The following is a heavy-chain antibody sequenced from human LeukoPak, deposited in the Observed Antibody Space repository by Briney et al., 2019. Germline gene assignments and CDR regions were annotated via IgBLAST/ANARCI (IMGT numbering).Heavy chain of an antibody. J-gene: IGHJ4*02. Sequence: PGGSLRLSCAASGFTFSSYGLHWVRQAPGKGLEWVALISFDGGKKYYADSVKGRFTISRDNSKNTLYLQMNSLRAEDTAVYYCARDLEWLLSTWGMPDYWGQGTLVTVSS. CDR3: ARDLEWLLSTWGMPDY. D-gene: IGHD3-3*01. CDR2: ISFDGGKK. CDR1: GFTFSSYG. V-gene: IGHV3-30*03.